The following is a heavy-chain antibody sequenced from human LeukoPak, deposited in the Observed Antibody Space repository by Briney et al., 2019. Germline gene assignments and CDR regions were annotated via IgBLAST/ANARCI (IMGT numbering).Heavy chain of an antibody. CDR1: GYSISSGYY. Sequence: SETLSLTCTVSGYSISSGYYWGWIRQPPGKGLEWIGSIYHSGSTYYNPSLESRVTISVDTSKNQFSLKLSSVTAADTAVYYCARDIVVVPAAINDAFDIWGQGTMVTVSS. CDR3: ARDIVVVPAAINDAFDI. D-gene: IGHD2-2*01. V-gene: IGHV4-38-2*02. CDR2: IYHSGST. J-gene: IGHJ3*02.